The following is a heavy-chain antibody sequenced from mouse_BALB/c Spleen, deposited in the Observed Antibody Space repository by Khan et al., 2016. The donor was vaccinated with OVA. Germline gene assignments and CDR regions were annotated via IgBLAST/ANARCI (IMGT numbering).Heavy chain of an antibody. V-gene: IGHV3-2*02. J-gene: IGHJ2*01. CDR2: ISYSGVP. D-gene: IGHD1-2*01. CDR1: GYSITSGYD. CDR3: ARWNYDGYDFDY. Sequence: VQLKESGPGLVKPSQSLSLTCTVTGYSITSGYDWNWIRQFPGNKLEWMGYISYSGVPSYTPSLKSRISITRDTSKNQFFLQLNSVTTEDTATYYCARWNYDGYDFDYWGQGTTLTVSS.